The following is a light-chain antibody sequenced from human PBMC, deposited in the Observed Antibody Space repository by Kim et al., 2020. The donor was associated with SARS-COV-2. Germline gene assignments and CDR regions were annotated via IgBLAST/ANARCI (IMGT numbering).Light chain of an antibody. Sequence: EIVLTQSPVTLSLSPGERATLPCRASQSISNYLAWYQQKPGQAPRLLISDASNRASGIPARFSGSGSGTDFTLTISSLEPEDFAVYYCQQRSSWPRTFGQGTKVDIK. CDR3: QQRSSWPRT. CDR2: DAS. CDR1: QSISNY. V-gene: IGKV3-11*01. J-gene: IGKJ1*01.